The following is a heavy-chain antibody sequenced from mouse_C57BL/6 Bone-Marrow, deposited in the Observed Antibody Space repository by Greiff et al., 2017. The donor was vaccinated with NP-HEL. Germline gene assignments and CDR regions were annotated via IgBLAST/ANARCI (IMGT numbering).Heavy chain of an antibody. J-gene: IGHJ1*03. CDR2: IDPSDSYI. V-gene: IGHV1-69*01. CDR1: GYTFTSYW. CDR3: ARPPYDYGSSYWLLYFDV. Sequence: QVQLQQPGAELVMPGASVKLSCKASGYTFTSYWMHWVKQRPGQGLEWIGEIDPSDSYINYNQKFKGKSTLTVDKSSSTAYMQLSSLTSEDSAVYYCARPPYDYGSSYWLLYFDVWGTGTTVTVSS. D-gene: IGHD1-1*01.